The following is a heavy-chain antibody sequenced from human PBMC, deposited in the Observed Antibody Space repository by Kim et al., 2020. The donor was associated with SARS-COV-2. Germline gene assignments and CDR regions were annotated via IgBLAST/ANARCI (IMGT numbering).Heavy chain of an antibody. V-gene: IGHV4-31*03. CDR3: ARDRRRSSGWYFDY. CDR1: GGSISSGGYY. CDR2: IYYSGST. D-gene: IGHD6-19*01. Sequence: SETLSLTCTVSGGSISSGGYYWSWIRQHPGKGLEWIGYIYYSGSTYYNPSLKSRVTISVDTSKNQFSLKLSSVTAADTAVYYCARDRRRSSGWYFDYWGQGTLVTVSS. J-gene: IGHJ4*02.